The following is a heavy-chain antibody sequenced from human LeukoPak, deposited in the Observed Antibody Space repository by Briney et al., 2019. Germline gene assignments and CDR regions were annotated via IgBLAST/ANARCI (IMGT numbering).Heavy chain of an antibody. J-gene: IGHJ4*02. V-gene: IGHV3-23*01. CDR2: ISGSGGST. CDR1: GLPFSSYA. CDR3: ARARNNGGLYYFDY. Sequence: PGGSLRLSCAASGLPFSSYAMSWVRQAPGKGLEWVSAISGSGGSTYYADSVKGRFTISRDNSKNTLYLQMNSLRAEDTAVYYCARARNNGGLYYFDYWGQGTLVTVSS. D-gene: IGHD1/OR15-1a*01.